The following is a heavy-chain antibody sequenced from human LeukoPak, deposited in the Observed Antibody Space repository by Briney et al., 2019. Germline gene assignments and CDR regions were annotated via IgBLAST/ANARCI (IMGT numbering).Heavy chain of an antibody. D-gene: IGHD6-13*01. CDR2: IRPDGDPT. V-gene: IGHV3-64*01. CDR1: GFTFNTYG. J-gene: IGHJ4*02. CDR3: ARGAQLTDY. Sequence: GGSLRLSCAASGFTFNTYGMHWVRQAPGKGLEYVSGIRPDGDPTYYAKSVKGRFTISRDDSKSMVYLQMGSLTADDMAVYYCARGAQLTDYWGQGTLVTVSS.